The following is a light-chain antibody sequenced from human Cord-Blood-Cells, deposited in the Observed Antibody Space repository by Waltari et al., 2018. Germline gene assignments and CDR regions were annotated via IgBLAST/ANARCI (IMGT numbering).Light chain of an antibody. Sequence: QSSLPQPPSLSGPPGPWLPTPCTGTSRHVRGYNYASWYQQHPGKAPKLMIYDVSNRPSGVSNRFSGSKSGNTASLTISGLQAEDEADYYCSSYTSSSTRVFGGGTKLTVL. CDR2: DVS. V-gene: IGLV2-14*01. CDR1: SRHVRGYNY. J-gene: IGLJ2*01. CDR3: SSYTSSSTRV.